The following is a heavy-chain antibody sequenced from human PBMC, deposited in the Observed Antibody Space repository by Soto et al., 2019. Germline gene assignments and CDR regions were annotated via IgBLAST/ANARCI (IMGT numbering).Heavy chain of an antibody. CDR1: GFSFSSYW. J-gene: IGHJ4*02. D-gene: IGHD6-19*01. Sequence: EGQLVESGGGFVQPGGSLRLSCEASGFSFSSYWMNWVRQAPGKGLEWVAIIKKDGSETKYLESVRGRFTISRDNSKNSLYLQMSDPRVDDTAVYYCAGGSGWLIDYWGRGTLVTVSS. CDR2: IKKDGSET. CDR3: AGGSGWLIDY. V-gene: IGHV3-7*03.